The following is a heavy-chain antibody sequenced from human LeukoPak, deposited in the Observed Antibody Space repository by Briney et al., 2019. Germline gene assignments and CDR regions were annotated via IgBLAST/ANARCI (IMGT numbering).Heavy chain of an antibody. J-gene: IGHJ5*02. D-gene: IGHD2-2*01. Sequence: SETLSLTCAVSGHSISSTYYWGWIRQPPGKGLEWIGSIYHTGSTYYNPSLKSRVTISVYTSNNQFSLKLSSVTAADTAVYYCARPIVVVPAAHPGWFDPWGQGTLVTVSS. CDR3: ARPIVVVPAAHPGWFDP. CDR2: IYHTGST. CDR1: GHSISSTYY. V-gene: IGHV4-38-2*01.